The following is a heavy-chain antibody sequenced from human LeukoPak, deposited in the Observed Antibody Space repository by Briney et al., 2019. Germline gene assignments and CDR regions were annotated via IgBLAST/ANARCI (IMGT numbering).Heavy chain of an antibody. D-gene: IGHD2-2*01. J-gene: IGHJ4*02. Sequence: GESLQISCKGSGYSFTSYWIGWLRQMPGKGLEWMGISYPGDSDTRYSPSFQGQVTISADKSISTAYLQWRSLKASDTAMYYCALQYQPHCNWGQGTLVTVSS. V-gene: IGHV5-51*01. CDR1: GYSFTSYW. CDR2: SYPGDSDT. CDR3: ALQYQPHCN.